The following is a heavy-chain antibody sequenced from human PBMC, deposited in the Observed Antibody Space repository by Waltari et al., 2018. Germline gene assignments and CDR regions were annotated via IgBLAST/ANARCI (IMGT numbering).Heavy chain of an antibody. CDR3: ARDDGIRTVDY. J-gene: IGHJ4*02. D-gene: IGHD1-20*01. CDR1: GFTFSSHW. CDR2: IKPDGSEE. V-gene: IGHV3-7*01. Sequence: EVQLVESGGGLVQRGGSLRLSCADSGFTFSSHWMRWVRQAPGKGLEGVANIKPDGSEEYSVDSVKGRFTISRDNAKNSLYLQMNSLRAEDTAVYYCARDDGIRTVDYWGQGTLVTVSS.